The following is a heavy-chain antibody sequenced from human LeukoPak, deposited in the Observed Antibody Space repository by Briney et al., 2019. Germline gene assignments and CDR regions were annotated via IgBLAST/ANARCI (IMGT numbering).Heavy chain of an antibody. J-gene: IGHJ5*02. CDR1: GGSITNYY. D-gene: IGHD3-16*01. CDR2: IFNSRNT. CDR3: ARHVSPFGSSDWFDP. Sequence: SETLSLTCTVSGGSITNYYWSWIRQPPGKGLEWIGNIFNSRNTNYNPSLSGRVTISVDTSKNRFSLKVSSVTAADTAVYYCARHVSPFGSSDWFDPWGQGTLVTVSS. V-gene: IGHV4-59*08.